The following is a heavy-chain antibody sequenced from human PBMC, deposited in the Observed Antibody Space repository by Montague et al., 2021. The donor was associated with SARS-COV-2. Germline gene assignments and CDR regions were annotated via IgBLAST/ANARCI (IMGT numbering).Heavy chain of an antibody. CDR2: IFWVDDK. CDR1: GFSLTTTGVG. CDR3: AHQTRFSSGMDV. D-gene: IGHD3-3*01. V-gene: IGHV2-5*02. J-gene: IGHJ6*02. Sequence: PALVKPTQTLTLTCTFSGFSLTTTGVGVNWIRQPLGKALEWLALIFWVDDKRYSPSLKSRLTITKDTSKNHVVLTMANMDPADTATYYCAHQTRFSSGMDVWGQGTTVTVSS.